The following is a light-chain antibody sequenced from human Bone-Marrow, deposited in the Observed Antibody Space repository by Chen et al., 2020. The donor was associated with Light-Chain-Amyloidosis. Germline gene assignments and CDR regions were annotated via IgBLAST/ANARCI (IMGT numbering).Light chain of an antibody. V-gene: IGLV3-25*03. J-gene: IGLJ2*01. Sequence: SYELTQPPSVSVSPGPPARITCSGDDLPTKYAYWYQQKPGQAPVLVIHRDTERPSGISERFSCSSSGTTATLTISGVQAEDEANYHCQSADSSGTYEVIFGGGTKLTVL. CDR3: QSADSSGTYEVI. CDR1: DLPTKY. CDR2: RDT.